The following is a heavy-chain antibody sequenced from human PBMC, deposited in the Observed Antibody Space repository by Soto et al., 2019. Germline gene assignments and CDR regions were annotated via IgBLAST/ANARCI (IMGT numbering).Heavy chain of an antibody. CDR1: GGSISSSSYY. V-gene: IGHV4-39*01. CDR2: IYYSGST. Sequence: SETLSLTCTVSGGSISSSSYYWGWIRQPPGKGLEWIGSIYYSGSTYYNPSLKSRVTISVDTSKNQFSLKLSSVTAADTAVYYCARVDYYYYGMDVWGQGTTVTVSS. J-gene: IGHJ6*02. CDR3: ARVDYYYYGMDV.